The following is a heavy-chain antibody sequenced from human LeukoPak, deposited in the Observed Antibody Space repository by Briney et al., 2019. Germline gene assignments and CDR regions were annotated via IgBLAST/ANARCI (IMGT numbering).Heavy chain of an antibody. J-gene: IGHJ4*02. Sequence: GGSLRLSCAASGFTFSSYVMSWVRQVPGKGLEWVSAISGSGGGTYYADSVKGRFTISRDNSKNTLYLQTTNLRAEDTALYYCARRGAAGTYYFDYWGQGTLVTVSS. CDR3: ARRGAAGTYYFDY. CDR1: GFTFSSYV. D-gene: IGHD6-13*01. CDR2: ISGSGGGT. V-gene: IGHV3-23*01.